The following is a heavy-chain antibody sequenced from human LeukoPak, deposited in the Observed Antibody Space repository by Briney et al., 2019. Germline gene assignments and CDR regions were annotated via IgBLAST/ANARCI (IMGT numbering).Heavy chain of an antibody. CDR3: ARDRYDYVWGSYRDY. V-gene: IGHV6-1*01. CDR2: TYYRSKWYN. J-gene: IGHJ4*02. D-gene: IGHD3-16*02. CDR1: GDSVSSNRAA. Sequence: SQTLSLTCAIFGDSVSSNRAAWNWIRQSPSRGLEWLGRTYYRSKWYNNYALSVKSRITINPDTSKNQFSLQLNSVTPEDTAVYYCARDRYDYVWGSYRDYWGQGTLVTVSS.